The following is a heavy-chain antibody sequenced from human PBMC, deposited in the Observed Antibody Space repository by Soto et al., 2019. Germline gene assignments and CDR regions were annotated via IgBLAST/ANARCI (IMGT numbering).Heavy chain of an antibody. D-gene: IGHD5-12*01. V-gene: IGHV6-1*01. CDR2: TYYRSKWYN. Sequence: QAQLQQSGPGLVKPSQTLSLTCAISGDSVSSKSATWSWIRQSPSRGLEWLGRTYYRSKWYNDYAVSVKGRIVINSDTSKNQLSLQLNSVTPEDTAVYYCARDGSGFHWYFDLWGRGTPVTVSS. CDR3: ARDGSGFHWYFDL. CDR1: GDSVSSKSAT. J-gene: IGHJ2*01.